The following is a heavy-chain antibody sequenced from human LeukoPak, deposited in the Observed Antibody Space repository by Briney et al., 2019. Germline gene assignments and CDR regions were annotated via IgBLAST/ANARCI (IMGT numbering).Heavy chain of an antibody. CDR1: EFTFSDYY. V-gene: IGHV3-11*01. D-gene: IGHD3-22*01. CDR3: VRDSQKVSYYEPPDY. Sequence: PGGSLRLSCAASEFTFSDYYMSWIRQAPGKGLEWVSYISNSASNIYYADSVKGRFTISRDNAKSSLYLQMNSLRAEDTAVYYCVRDSQKVSYYEPPDYWGQGTLVTVSS. CDR2: ISNSASNI. J-gene: IGHJ4*02.